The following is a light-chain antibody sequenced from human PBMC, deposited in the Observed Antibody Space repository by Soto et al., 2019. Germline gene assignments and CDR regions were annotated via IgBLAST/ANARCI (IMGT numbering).Light chain of an antibody. J-gene: IGKJ1*01. Sequence: DIQMTQSPSTLSASVGDRVTITFRASQSISSWLAWYQQKPGKAPKLLIYDASSLESGVPSRFSGSGSGTEFTLTISSLQPDDFATYYCQQYNSYSWTFGQGTNVDI. V-gene: IGKV1-5*01. CDR2: DAS. CDR1: QSISSW. CDR3: QQYNSYSWT.